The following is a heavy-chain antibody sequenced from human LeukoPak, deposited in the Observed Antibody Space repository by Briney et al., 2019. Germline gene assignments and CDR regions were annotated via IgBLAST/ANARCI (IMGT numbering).Heavy chain of an antibody. V-gene: IGHV1-46*01. CDR1: GYTFTSYY. D-gene: IGHD2-15*01. CDR3: ARVRYCSGGSCYGDRYYYYGMDV. J-gene: IGHJ6*02. Sequence: APVKVSCKASGYTFTSYYMHWVRQAPGQGLEWMGIINPSGGSTSYAQKFQGRVTMTRDTSTSTVYMELSSLRSEDTAVYYCARVRYCSGGSCYGDRYYYYGMDVWGQGTTVIVSS. CDR2: INPSGGST.